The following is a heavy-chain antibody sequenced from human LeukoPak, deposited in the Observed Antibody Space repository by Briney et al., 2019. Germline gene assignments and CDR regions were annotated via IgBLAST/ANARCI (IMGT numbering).Heavy chain of an antibody. V-gene: IGHV3-21*01. CDR1: GFTFSSYS. CDR3: ARDRYYGSGRPY. CDR2: ISSSSYI. J-gene: IGHJ4*02. Sequence: PGGSLRLSCAASGFTFSSYSMNWVRQAPGKGLEWVSSISSSSYIYYADSVNGRFTISRDNAKNSLYLQMNSLRAEDTAVYYCARDRYYGSGRPYWGQGTLVTVSS. D-gene: IGHD3-10*01.